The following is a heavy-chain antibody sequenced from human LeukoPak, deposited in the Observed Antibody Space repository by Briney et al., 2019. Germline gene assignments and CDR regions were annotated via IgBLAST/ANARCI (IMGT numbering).Heavy chain of an antibody. CDR1: GFTFSSYW. Sequence: GGSLRLSCAASGFTFSSYWMHWVRQAPGKGLVWVSRINTDGSSTSYADSVKGRFTISRDNAKNTLYLQTNSLRAEDTAVYYCARDHYYDSSDYWGQGTLVTVSS. CDR2: INTDGSST. J-gene: IGHJ4*02. CDR3: ARDHYYDSSDY. D-gene: IGHD3-22*01. V-gene: IGHV3-74*01.